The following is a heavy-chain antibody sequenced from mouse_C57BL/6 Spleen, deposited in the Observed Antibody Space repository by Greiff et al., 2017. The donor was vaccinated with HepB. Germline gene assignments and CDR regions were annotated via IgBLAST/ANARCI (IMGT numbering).Heavy chain of an antibody. J-gene: IGHJ3*01. CDR2: IRLKSDNYAT. V-gene: IGHV6-3*01. CDR1: GFTFSNYW. CDR3: TLYYDYPWFAY. D-gene: IGHD2-4*01. Sequence: EVKLMESGGGLVQPGGSMKLSCVASGFTFSNYWMNWVRQSPEKGLEWVAQIRLKSDNYATHYAESVKGRFTISRDDSKSSVYLQMNNLRAEDTGIYYCTLYYDYPWFAYWGQGTLVTVSA.